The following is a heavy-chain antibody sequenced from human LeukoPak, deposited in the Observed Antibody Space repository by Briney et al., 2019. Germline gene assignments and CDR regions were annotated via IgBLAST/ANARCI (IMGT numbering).Heavy chain of an antibody. J-gene: IGHJ4*02. CDR1: GFTFSNYW. CDR2: IKQDGSKK. CDR3: ARDEPTVTTGPPVGS. D-gene: IGHD4-17*01. Sequence: GGSLRLSCTASGFTFSNYWMHWVRQAPGKGLEWVATIKQDGSKKYYVDSVKGRFTISRDNTKNSLYLQMHSLRAEDTAVYYCARDEPTVTTGPPVGSWGQGTLVTVSS. V-gene: IGHV3-7*01.